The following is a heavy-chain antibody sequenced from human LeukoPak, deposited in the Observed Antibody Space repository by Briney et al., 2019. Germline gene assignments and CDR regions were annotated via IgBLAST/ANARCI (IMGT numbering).Heavy chain of an antibody. CDR1: GFTFSSYA. Sequence: GGSLRLSCAASGFTFSSYAMSWVRQAPGKGLEWVSAISGSGGGTYYADSVKGRFTISRDNSKNTLYLQMNSLRAEDTAVYYCAKYRWDYYDSSGYYPNWFDPWGQGTLVTVSS. J-gene: IGHJ5*02. CDR2: ISGSGGGT. D-gene: IGHD3-22*01. V-gene: IGHV3-23*01. CDR3: AKYRWDYYDSSGYYPNWFDP.